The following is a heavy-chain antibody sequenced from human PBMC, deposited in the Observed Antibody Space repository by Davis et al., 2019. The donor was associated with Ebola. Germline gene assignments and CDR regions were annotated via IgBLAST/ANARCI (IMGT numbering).Heavy chain of an antibody. CDR2: INPNIGVT. V-gene: IGHV1-2*02. D-gene: IGHD3-9*01. CDR1: GYTFTDYN. J-gene: IGHJ4*02. CDR3: AKDPRAKIFPDNFEY. Sequence: ASVKVSCKASGYTFTDYNIHWVRQAPGQGLEWMGWINPNIGVTSYAQKFQGRVTMTTDTSSNTGYMDLSRLRSDDTAVYYCAKDPRAKIFPDNFEYWGQGTLVTVSS.